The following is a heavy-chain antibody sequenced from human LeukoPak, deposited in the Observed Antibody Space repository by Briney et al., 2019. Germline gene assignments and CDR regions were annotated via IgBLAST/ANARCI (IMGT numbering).Heavy chain of an antibody. CDR3: AKYPGDHNY. Sequence: PGGSLRLSCAASGFAFSTYAMSWVRQAPGKGLEWVSAISASGRTPDYADSVKGRLTVSRDNSENTLYLQMDGLTAEDSAVYYCAKYPGDHNYWGQGTLVTVSS. CDR2: ISASGRTP. CDR1: GFAFSTYA. V-gene: IGHV3-23*01. J-gene: IGHJ4*02. D-gene: IGHD2-21*01.